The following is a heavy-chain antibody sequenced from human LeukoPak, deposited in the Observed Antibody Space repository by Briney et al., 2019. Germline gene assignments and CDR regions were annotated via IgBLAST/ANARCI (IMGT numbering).Heavy chain of an antibody. CDR1: GGSFSGYY. D-gene: IGHD6-6*01. Sequence: SETLSLTCAVYGGSFSGYYWSWIRQPPGKGLEWLGEINHSGSTNYNPSLKRRVTISVDTSKNQFSLKLSSVTAADTAVYYCARGRIMRRWDYSSSSRGYYYYGMDVWGQGTTVTVSS. CDR3: ARGRIMRRWDYSSSSRGYYYYGMDV. CDR2: INHSGST. J-gene: IGHJ6*02. V-gene: IGHV4-34*01.